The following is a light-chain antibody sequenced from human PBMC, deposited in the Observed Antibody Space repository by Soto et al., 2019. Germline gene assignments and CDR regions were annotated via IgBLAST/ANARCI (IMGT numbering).Light chain of an antibody. CDR3: QQLNAYPLT. V-gene: IGKV1-5*01. CDR1: QSIGRW. J-gene: IGKJ5*01. Sequence: DIQMTQSPSTLSASVGDRVTITCRASQSIGRWLAWYQQKPGKAPNLLIYGASTLQSGVPSRFSGSGSGTDFTLTISNLQPEDFATYYCQQLNAYPLTFGQGTRLENK. CDR2: GAS.